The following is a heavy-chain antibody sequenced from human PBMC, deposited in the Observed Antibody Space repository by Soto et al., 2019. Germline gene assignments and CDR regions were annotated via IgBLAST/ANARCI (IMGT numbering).Heavy chain of an antibody. Sequence: QVQLVESGGGVVQPGRSLRLSCAASGFTFDNFDMRWVRQAPGKGLECVAVITYDGNNKYYADSVKGRFTISRDKPKNTLYLQMSSLGAEDTAEYFCAREPTREESSGDYFEIWGQGTVVTVSS. D-gene: IGHD3-22*01. CDR3: AREPTREESSGDYFEI. CDR1: GFTFDNFD. CDR2: ITYDGNNK. J-gene: IGHJ3*02. V-gene: IGHV3-30*03.